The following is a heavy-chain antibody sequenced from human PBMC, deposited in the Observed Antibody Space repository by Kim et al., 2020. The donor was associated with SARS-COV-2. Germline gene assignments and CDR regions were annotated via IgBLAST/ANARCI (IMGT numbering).Heavy chain of an antibody. CDR3: ARGRYNWNDRATPFYFDF. V-gene: IGHV3-13*01. CDR2: IGPAGDT. CDR1: GFAFNTYN. J-gene: IGHJ4*02. Sequence: GGSLRLSCAASGFAFNTYNMHWVRQTREKGLEWVSAIGPAGDTYYADSVKGRFIISRENARNSLFLKMNSLRAGDTAVYYCARGRYNWNDRATPFYFDFWGQWALIIVSS. D-gene: IGHD1-1*01.